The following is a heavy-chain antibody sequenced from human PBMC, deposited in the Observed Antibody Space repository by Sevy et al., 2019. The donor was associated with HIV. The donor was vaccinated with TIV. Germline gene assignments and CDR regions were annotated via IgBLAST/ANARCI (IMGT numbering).Heavy chain of an antibody. CDR2: ISVYNGNT. CDR1: GYTFTSYG. J-gene: IGHJ4*02. V-gene: IGHV1-18*01. Sequence: ASVKVSCKASGYTFTSYGISWARQAPGQGLEWMGWISVYNGNTNYAQKLQARVTMTTDTSTSTAYMELRSLRSDDPAVYYCASAGDYSGFYDILTGLDYWGQRTLVTVSS. CDR3: ASAGDYSGFYDILTGLDY. D-gene: IGHD3-9*01.